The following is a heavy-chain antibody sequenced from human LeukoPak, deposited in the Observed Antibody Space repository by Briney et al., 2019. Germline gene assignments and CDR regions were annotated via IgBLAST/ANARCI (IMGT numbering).Heavy chain of an antibody. CDR1: GGSISSYY. CDR3: ARRYCSSTSCYFDY. Sequence: SETLSLTCTVSGGSISSYYWSWIRQPPGKGLEWIGYIYYSGSTNYNPSLKSRVTISVDKSKNQFSLKLSSVTAADTAVYYCARRYCSSTSCYFDYWGQGTLVTVSS. CDR2: IYYSGST. V-gene: IGHV4-59*12. J-gene: IGHJ4*02. D-gene: IGHD2-2*01.